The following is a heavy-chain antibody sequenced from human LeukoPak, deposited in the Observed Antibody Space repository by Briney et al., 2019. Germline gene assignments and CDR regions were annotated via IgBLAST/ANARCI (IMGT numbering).Heavy chain of an antibody. D-gene: IGHD5-12*01. V-gene: IGHV5-51*01. CDR2: IYPGDSDT. J-gene: IGHJ6*02. Sequence: GESLKISCKGSGYSFTSYWIGWARQMPGKGLEWMGIIYPGDSDTRYSPSFQGQVTISADKSISTAYLQWSSLKASDTAVYYCARLGIDVDIVATPPSYYYGMDVWGQGTTVTVSS. CDR1: GYSFTSYW. CDR3: ARLGIDVDIVATPPSYYYGMDV.